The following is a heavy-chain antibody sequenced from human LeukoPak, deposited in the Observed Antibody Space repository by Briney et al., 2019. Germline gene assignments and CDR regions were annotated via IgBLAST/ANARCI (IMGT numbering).Heavy chain of an antibody. CDR1: GYSISSGYY. CDR2: IYHSGST. V-gene: IGHV4-38-2*02. J-gene: IGHJ4*02. CDR3: ARGNSGFDYYFDY. Sequence: PSETLSLTCTVSGYSISSGYYWGWIRQPPGKGLEWIGSIYHSGSTYYNPSLKSRVTISVDTSKNQFSLKLSSVTAADTAVYYCARGNSGFDYYFDYWGQGTLVTVSS. D-gene: IGHD5-12*01.